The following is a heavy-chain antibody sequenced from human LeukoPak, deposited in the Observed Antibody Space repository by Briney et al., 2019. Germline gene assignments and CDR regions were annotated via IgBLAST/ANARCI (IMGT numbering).Heavy chain of an antibody. Sequence: PGGSLRLSCAASGFTFDDYGMSWVRQAPGKGLEWVSGINWNGGSTGYADSVKGRFTISRDNAKNSLYLQMNSLRAEDTALYHCARGPRESFRRNRDYGMDVWGQGTTVTVSS. D-gene: IGHD3-10*01. V-gene: IGHV3-20*01. CDR1: GFTFDDYG. CDR2: INWNGGST. CDR3: ARGPRESFRRNRDYGMDV. J-gene: IGHJ6*02.